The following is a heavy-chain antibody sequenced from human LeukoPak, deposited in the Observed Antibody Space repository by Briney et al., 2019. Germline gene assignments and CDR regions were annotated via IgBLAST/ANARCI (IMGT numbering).Heavy chain of an antibody. D-gene: IGHD4-17*01. V-gene: IGHV3-23*01. Sequence: PGGSLRLSRAASGFTFSSYAMSWVRQAPGKGLEWVSAISGSGGSTYYADSVKGRFTISRDNSKNTLYLQMNSLRAEDTAVYYCANDGDYDLGYFDYWGQGTLVTVSS. J-gene: IGHJ4*02. CDR2: ISGSGGST. CDR1: GFTFSSYA. CDR3: ANDGDYDLGYFDY.